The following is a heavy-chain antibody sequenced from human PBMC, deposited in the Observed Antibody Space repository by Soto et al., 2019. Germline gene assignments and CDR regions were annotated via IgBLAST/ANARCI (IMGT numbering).Heavy chain of an antibody. V-gene: IGHV5-51*01. CDR3: ARTAAAGKYYYGVDV. Sequence: LGESLKISCKGSGYSFTSYWIGWVRQMPGKGLEWMGIIYPGDSDTRYSPSFQGQVTISADKSISTAYLQWSSLKASDTAMYYCARTAAAGKYYYGVDVSRQGTTDIGSS. CDR2: IYPGDSDT. J-gene: IGHJ6*01. CDR1: GYSFTSYW. D-gene: IGHD6-13*01.